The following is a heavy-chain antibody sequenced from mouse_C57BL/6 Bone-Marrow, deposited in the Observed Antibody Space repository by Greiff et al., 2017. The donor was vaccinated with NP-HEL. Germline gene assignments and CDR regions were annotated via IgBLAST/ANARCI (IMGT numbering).Heavy chain of an antibody. CDR3: ARRYYFGY. J-gene: IGHJ2*01. CDR2: ISSGSSTI. Sequence: EVKLMESGGGLVKPGGSLKLSCAASGFTFSDYGMHWVRQAPEKGLEWVAYISSGSSTIYYADTVKGRFTISRDNAKNTLFLQMTSLRSEDTAMYYCARRYYFGYWGQGTTLTVSS. CDR1: GFTFSDYG. D-gene: IGHD1-1*01. V-gene: IGHV5-17*01.